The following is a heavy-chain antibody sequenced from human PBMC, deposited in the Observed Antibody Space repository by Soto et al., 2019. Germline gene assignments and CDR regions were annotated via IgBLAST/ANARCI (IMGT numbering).Heavy chain of an antibody. Sequence: GWSLRLSCVASGFTFTSYWMSWVRQAPGKGLEWVANIKGDGSEKRYVDSVKGRLTISRDNAKNSVYLQMNSLRVEDTALYYCGRDEVRNGVGVWGQGTTVTVSS. CDR2: IKGDGSEK. V-gene: IGHV3-7*01. CDR3: GRDEVRNGVGV. CDR1: GFTFTSYW. J-gene: IGHJ6*02.